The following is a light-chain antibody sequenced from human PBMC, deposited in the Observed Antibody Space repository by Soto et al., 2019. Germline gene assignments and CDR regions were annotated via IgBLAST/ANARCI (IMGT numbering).Light chain of an antibody. CDR1: QSVSSYY. J-gene: IGKJ5*01. Sequence: EIVLTQSPGTLYLSPGERATLSCRASQSVSSYYLAWYQQKPGQAPRLLIYGASSRATGIPDRFSGSGSGTDFTLTIIRLEPEDSAVYYCQQYGSSLSITFGQGTRLEIK. V-gene: IGKV3-20*01. CDR2: GAS. CDR3: QQYGSSLSIT.